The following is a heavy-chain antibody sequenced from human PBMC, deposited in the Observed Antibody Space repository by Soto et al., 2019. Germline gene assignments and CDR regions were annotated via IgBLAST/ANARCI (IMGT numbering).Heavy chain of an antibody. J-gene: IGHJ4*02. Sequence: SETLSLTCTISGGSISVYYWSWIRQPPGQALEWIGYIYDSGSPYYNPSLRSRVIISADTSKNQISLKLTSATAADTAVYYCARGVGSSPPRYWGQGTPVTVSS. CDR3: ARGVGSSPPRY. D-gene: IGHD1-26*01. V-gene: IGHV4-59*01. CDR1: GGSISVYY. CDR2: IYDSGSP.